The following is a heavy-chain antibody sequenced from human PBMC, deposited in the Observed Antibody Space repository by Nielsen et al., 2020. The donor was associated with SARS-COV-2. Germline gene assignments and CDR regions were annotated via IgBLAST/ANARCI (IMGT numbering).Heavy chain of an antibody. J-gene: IGHJ4*02. CDR2: ISSSGRST. D-gene: IGHD6-13*01. CDR3: AKSTAIEQQLVPFDY. Sequence: GSLKISCAASGFTFSSYAMSWVRQAPGKGLEWVSTISSSGRSTYYADSVKGRFTISRDNSKNTLYLQMNSLRAEDTAVYYCAKSTAIEQQLVPFDYWGQGTLVTVSS. CDR1: GFTFSSYA. V-gene: IGHV3-23*01.